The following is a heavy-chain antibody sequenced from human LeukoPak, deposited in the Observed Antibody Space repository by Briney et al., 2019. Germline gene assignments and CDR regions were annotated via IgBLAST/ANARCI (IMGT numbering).Heavy chain of an antibody. J-gene: IGHJ4*02. CDR2: ISAYNGNT. D-gene: IGHD3-22*01. CDR3: ARSGGYYDTQFDY. V-gene: IGHV1-18*01. Sequence: ASVKVSCKASGYTFTSYGISWVRQAPGQGLEWMGWISAYNGNTNYAQKLQGRVTMTTDTSTSTACMELRSLRSDDTAVYYCARSGGYYDTQFDYWGQGTLVTVSS. CDR1: GYTFTSYG.